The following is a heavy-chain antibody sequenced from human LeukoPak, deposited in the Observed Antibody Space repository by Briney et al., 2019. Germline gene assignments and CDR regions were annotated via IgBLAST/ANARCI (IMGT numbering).Heavy chain of an antibody. CDR1: GFFVSNNY. Sequence: GGYLRLSCAASGFFVSNNYMSWVRQAPGKGLEWVSVIYSGGDTYYADSVKGRFTISRDNAKNSLYLQMNSLRAEDTAVYYCARGTGIAVEYFQHWGQGTLVTVSS. V-gene: IGHV3-66*01. CDR3: ARGTGIAVEYFQH. CDR2: IYSGGDT. J-gene: IGHJ1*01. D-gene: IGHD6-19*01.